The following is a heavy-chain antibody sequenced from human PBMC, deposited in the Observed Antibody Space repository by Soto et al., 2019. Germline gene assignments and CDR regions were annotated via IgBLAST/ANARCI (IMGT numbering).Heavy chain of an antibody. J-gene: IGHJ4*02. D-gene: IGHD6-13*01. V-gene: IGHV3-30*18. CDR1: GFTFSSYG. Sequence: GGSLRLSCAASGFTFSSYGMHWVRQAPGKGLEWVAVISYDGSNKYYADSVKGRFTISRDNSKNTLYLQMNSLRAEDTAVYYCAKDLFPDYSSSWSYYDYWGQGTLVTVSS. CDR2: ISYDGSNK. CDR3: AKDLFPDYSSSWSYYDY.